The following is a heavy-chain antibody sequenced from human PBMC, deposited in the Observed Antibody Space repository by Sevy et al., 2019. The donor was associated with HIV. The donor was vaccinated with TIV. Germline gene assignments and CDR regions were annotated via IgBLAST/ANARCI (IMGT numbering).Heavy chain of an antibody. D-gene: IGHD6-19*01. J-gene: IGHJ3*02. CDR3: ARVLPKYSSGWLLDAFDI. Sequence: GGSLRLSCAASGFTFSSYSMNWVRQAPGKGLEWVANIKQDGSEKYYVDSVKGRFTISRDNAKNSLYLQMNSLRAEDTAVYYCARVLPKYSSGWLLDAFDIWGQGTMVTVSS. CDR1: GFTFSSYS. CDR2: IKQDGSEK. V-gene: IGHV3-7*03.